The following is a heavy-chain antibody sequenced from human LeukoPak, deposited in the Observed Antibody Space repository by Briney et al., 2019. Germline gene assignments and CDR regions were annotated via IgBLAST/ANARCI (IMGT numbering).Heavy chain of an antibody. D-gene: IGHD2-21*02. CDR2: IIPIFGTA. Sequence: ASVKVSCKASGGTFSSYAISWVRQAPGQGLEWMGGIIPIFGTANYAQKFQGRVTITADESTSTTYMELSSLRSEDTAVYYCARDSVAYCGGDCYSLSAFDIWGQGTMVTVSS. J-gene: IGHJ3*02. V-gene: IGHV1-69*01. CDR3: ARDSVAYCGGDCYSLSAFDI. CDR1: GGTFSSYA.